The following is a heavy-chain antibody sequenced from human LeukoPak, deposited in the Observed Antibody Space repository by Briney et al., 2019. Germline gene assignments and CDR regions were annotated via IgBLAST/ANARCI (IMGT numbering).Heavy chain of an antibody. V-gene: IGHV3-30*18. D-gene: IGHD3-22*01. CDR3: AKGLGYYDSSGYYYAPFDY. CDR2: ISYDGSNK. J-gene: IGHJ4*02. CDR1: GFSFSNFG. Sequence: GRSLRLSCAASGFSFSNFGMHWVRQGPGKGLEWVAFISYDGSNKYYTDSVKGRFTISRDNSKNTLYLQMNSLRAEDTAVYYCAKGLGYYDSSGYYYAPFDYWGQGTLVTVSS.